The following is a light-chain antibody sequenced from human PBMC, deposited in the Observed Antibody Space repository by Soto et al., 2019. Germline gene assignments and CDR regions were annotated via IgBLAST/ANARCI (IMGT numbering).Light chain of an antibody. CDR3: LLDFRYFWA. CDR1: QAIRTA. J-gene: IGKJ1*01. CDR2: AAS. Sequence: AIQLTQSPSSLSASVGDRVTITCRASQAIRTALGWYQQSPGKVPKLLIYAASTLQSGVPSRFSGSGSGTDFTLTISSLQPEDFATYYCLLDFRYFWAFGQGTKVDIK. V-gene: IGKV1-6*01.